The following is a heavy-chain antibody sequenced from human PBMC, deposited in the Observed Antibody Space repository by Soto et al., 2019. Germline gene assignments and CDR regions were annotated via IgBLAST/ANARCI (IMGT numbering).Heavy chain of an antibody. CDR2: LYRDDDK. V-gene: IGHV2-5*02. CDR3: AYRESGRGSCFPF. CDR1: GFSLSTSGVA. J-gene: IGHJ4*02. D-gene: IGHD2-15*01. Sequence: SGPTLVNPTQTLTLTCTFSGFSLSTSGVAVGWIRQPPGGALEWLAILYRDDDKRYNPSLNSRVTVTKDTSTNQVVLTMTNLDPVDTATYYCAYRESGRGSCFPFRGQGVLVTVSS.